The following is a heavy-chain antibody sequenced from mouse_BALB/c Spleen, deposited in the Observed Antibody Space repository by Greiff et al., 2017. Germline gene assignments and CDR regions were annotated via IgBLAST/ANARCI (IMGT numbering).Heavy chain of an antibody. J-gene: IGHJ4*01. Sequence: EVQLQESGGDLVKPGGSLKLSCAASGFTFSSYGMSWVRQTPDKRLEWVATISSGGSYTYYPDSVKGRFTISRDNAKNTLYLQMSSLKSEDTAMYYCARQNSFYYAMDYWGQGTSVTVSS. V-gene: IGHV5-6*01. D-gene: IGHD1-1*01. CDR3: ARQNSFYYAMDY. CDR1: GFTFSSYG. CDR2: ISSGGSYT.